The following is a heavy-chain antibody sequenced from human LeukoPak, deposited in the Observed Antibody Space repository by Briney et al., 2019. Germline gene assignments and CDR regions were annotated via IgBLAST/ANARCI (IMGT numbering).Heavy chain of an antibody. Sequence: PGGSLRLSCAASGFTFSSYAMSWVRQAPGKGLEWVSAISGSGGSTYYADSVKGRFTISRDNSKNTLYLQMNSLRAEDTAMYYCASGSSWPSAVGASFDYWGQGTLVTVSS. V-gene: IGHV3-23*01. D-gene: IGHD6-13*01. CDR2: ISGSGGST. CDR1: GFTFSSYA. J-gene: IGHJ4*02. CDR3: ASGSSWPSAVGASFDY.